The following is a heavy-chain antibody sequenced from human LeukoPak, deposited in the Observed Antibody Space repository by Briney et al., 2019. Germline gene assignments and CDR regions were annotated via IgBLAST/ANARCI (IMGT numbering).Heavy chain of an antibody. CDR2: ISSNGGST. CDR1: GFTFSSYA. V-gene: IGHV3-64*01. D-gene: IGHD3-22*01. Sequence: GGSLRLSCAASGFTFSSYAMYWVRQVPGKGLEYVSSISSNGGSTYYANSVKGRFTISRDNSKNTLYLQMGSLRAEDMAVYYCARDSDSLSGAFDIWGQGTMVTVSS. J-gene: IGHJ3*02. CDR3: ARDSDSLSGAFDI.